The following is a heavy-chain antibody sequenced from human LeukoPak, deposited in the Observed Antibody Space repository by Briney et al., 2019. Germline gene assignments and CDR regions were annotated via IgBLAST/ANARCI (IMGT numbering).Heavy chain of an antibody. CDR3: AREGYCSGGSCYSGGY. Sequence: SETLSLTCAVYGGSFSGYYWSWIRQPPGKGLEWIGEINHSGSTNYNPPLKSRVTISVDTSKNQFSLKLSSVTAADTAVYYCAREGYCSGGSCYSGGYWGQGTLVTVSS. CDR2: INHSGST. V-gene: IGHV4-34*01. D-gene: IGHD2-15*01. J-gene: IGHJ4*02. CDR1: GGSFSGYY.